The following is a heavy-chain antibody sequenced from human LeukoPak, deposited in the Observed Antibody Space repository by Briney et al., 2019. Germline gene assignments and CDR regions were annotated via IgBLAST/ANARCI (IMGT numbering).Heavy chain of an antibody. D-gene: IGHD6-19*01. CDR2: IYYSGST. J-gene: IGHJ4*02. Sequence: YWIGWVRQMPGKGLEWIGYIYYSGSTYYNPSLKSRVTISVDTSKNQFSLKLSSVTAADTAVYYCARDEAGTDGYDYWGQGTLVTVSS. CDR3: ARDEAGTDGYDY. CDR1: Y. V-gene: IGHV4-31*02.